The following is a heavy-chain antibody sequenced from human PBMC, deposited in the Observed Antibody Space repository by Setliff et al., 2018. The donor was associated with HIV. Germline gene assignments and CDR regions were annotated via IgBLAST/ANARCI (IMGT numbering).Heavy chain of an antibody. CDR1: GYSISSGYY. CDR2: IYHSGST. D-gene: IGHD2-21*01. Sequence: SETLSLTCAVSGYSISSGYYWGWIRQPPGKGLEWIGSIYHSGSTYYNPSLKSRLTISLDTSKNQLSLKLSSVTAADSAMYYCARSYCGADCSLVADTNWFDPWRQGTLVTVSS. CDR3: ARSYCGADCSLVADTNWFDP. V-gene: IGHV4-38-2*01. J-gene: IGHJ5*02.